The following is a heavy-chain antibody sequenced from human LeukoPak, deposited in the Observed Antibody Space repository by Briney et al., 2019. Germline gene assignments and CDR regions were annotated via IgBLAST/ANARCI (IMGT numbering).Heavy chain of an antibody. Sequence: SETLSLTCTVSGGSISGYYWSWIRQPPGKGLEWIVYIYYSGSTNYNPSLKSRVTISVDTSKKQFSLKLSSVTAADTAVYYCARVAYCGGDCYSFDYWGQGTLVTVSS. V-gene: IGHV4-59*01. J-gene: IGHJ4*02. CDR3: ARVAYCGGDCYSFDY. D-gene: IGHD2-21*02. CDR1: GGSISGYY. CDR2: IYYSGST.